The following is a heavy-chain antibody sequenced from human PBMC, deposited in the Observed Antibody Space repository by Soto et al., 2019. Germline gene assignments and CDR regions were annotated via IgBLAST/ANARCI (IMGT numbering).Heavy chain of an antibody. CDR2: IIPIFGTA. CDR1: GGTFSSYA. J-gene: IGHJ6*02. Sequence: SVKVSCKASGGTFSSYAISWVRQAPGQGLEWMGGIIPIFGTANYAQKFQGRVTITADESTSTAYMELSSLRSEDTAVYYCARTSASSSKHQIFYYYYGMDVWGQGTTVTVSS. D-gene: IGHD6-6*01. V-gene: IGHV1-69*13. CDR3: ARTSASSSKHQIFYYYYGMDV.